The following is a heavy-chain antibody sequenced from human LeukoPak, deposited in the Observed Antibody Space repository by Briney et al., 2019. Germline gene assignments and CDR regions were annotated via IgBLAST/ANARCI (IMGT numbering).Heavy chain of an antibody. CDR2: IKSDGTST. V-gene: IGHV3-74*01. CDR1: GFTFSSYW. Sequence: GGSLRLSCAASGFTFSSYWMHWVRQAPGKGLVWVSRIKSDGTSTSYADSVKGRFTISRDNAKNTLYLQMNSLRAEDTAVYYCAELGITMIGGVWGKGTTVTISS. CDR3: AELGITMIGGV. D-gene: IGHD3-10*02. J-gene: IGHJ6*04.